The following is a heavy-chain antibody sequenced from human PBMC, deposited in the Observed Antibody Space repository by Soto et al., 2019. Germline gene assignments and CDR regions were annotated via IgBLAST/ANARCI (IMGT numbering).Heavy chain of an antibody. CDR3: ARDQLYYNDISGRPLNAFDV. Sequence: PGGSLRLSCAASGFSFSSNAMGWVRQAPGEGLEWVSGISGSGGATYYADSVKGRFTISRDNSKNMLYLQMNSLRAEDTAVYYCARDQLYYNDISGRPLNAFDVWGQGTMVTVSS. CDR2: ISGSGGAT. J-gene: IGHJ3*01. CDR1: GFSFSSNA. D-gene: IGHD3-22*01. V-gene: IGHV3-23*01.